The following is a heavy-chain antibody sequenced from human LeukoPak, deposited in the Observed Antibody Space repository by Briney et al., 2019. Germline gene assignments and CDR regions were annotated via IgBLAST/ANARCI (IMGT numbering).Heavy chain of an antibody. Sequence: SETLSLTCTVSGGSISSSSYYWGWIRQPPGKELEWIGSIYYSGSTYYNPSLKSRVTISVDTSKNQFSLKLSSVTAADTAVYYCARGLWELPTDAFDIWGQGTMVTVSS. J-gene: IGHJ3*02. D-gene: IGHD1-26*01. CDR2: IYYSGST. CDR1: GGSISSSSYY. CDR3: ARGLWELPTDAFDI. V-gene: IGHV4-39*01.